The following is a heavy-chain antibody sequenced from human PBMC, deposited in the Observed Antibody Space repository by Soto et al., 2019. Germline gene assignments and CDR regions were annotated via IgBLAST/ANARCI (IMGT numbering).Heavy chain of an antibody. CDR1: GGTFSTYT. CDR2: IIPIVDIT. Sequence: QVQLVQSGAEVKKPGSSVKVSCKASGGTFSTYTISWVRQAPGQGLEWMGRIIPIVDITKYAQKFQGRVIITADKSSSTEYMELSTLRSEDTALYFCASDATRVYCSTPNCTGAFDVWGQGTMVTVSS. CDR3: ASDATRVYCSTPNCTGAFDV. J-gene: IGHJ3*01. V-gene: IGHV1-69*02. D-gene: IGHD2-8*01.